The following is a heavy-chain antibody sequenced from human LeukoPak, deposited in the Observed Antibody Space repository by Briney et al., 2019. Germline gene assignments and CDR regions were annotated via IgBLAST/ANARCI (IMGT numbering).Heavy chain of an antibody. CDR1: GFTFSSYE. J-gene: IGHJ4*02. Sequence: GGSLRLSCAASGFTFSSYEMNWVRQAPGKGLEWVSYISSSGSTIYYADSVKGRLTISRDNAKNSLYLQMNSLRAEDTAVYYCARQAFSTYYDFWSGPTNFDYWGQGTLVTVSS. CDR3: ARQAFSTYYDFWSGPTNFDY. D-gene: IGHD3-3*01. CDR2: ISSSGSTI. V-gene: IGHV3-48*03.